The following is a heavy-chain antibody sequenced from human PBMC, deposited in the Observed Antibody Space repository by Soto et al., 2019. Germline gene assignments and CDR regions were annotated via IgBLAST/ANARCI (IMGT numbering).Heavy chain of an antibody. V-gene: IGHV3-33*08. CDR1: EIIFSGYG. CDR3: ARVLSALFWGGYSPKPFDAFDI. J-gene: IGHJ3*02. Sequence: GGSLRLSCAASEIIFSGYGMHWVRQAPGKGLEWVAVIRYDGSNKYYADSVKGRFTISRDNSKNTLYLQMNSLRAEDTAVYYCARVLSALFWGGYSPKPFDAFDIWGQGTMVTVSS. D-gene: IGHD3-3*01. CDR2: IRYDGSNK.